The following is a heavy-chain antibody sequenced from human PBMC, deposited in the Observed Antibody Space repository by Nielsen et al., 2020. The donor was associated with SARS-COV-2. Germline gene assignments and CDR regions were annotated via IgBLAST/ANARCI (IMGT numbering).Heavy chain of an antibody. J-gene: IGHJ5*02. CDR2: IHQDGGET. Sequence: GGSLSLSCAASGFTFSDYWMNWVRQAPGKGLEWVANIHQDGGETRYADSVKGRFTISRDNAKNSLYLQMNSLRAEDTAMYYCARNFYGSGSYPFDPWVQGTLVTVSS. V-gene: IGHV3-7*03. CDR3: ARNFYGSGSYPFDP. CDR1: GFTFSDYW. D-gene: IGHD3-10*01.